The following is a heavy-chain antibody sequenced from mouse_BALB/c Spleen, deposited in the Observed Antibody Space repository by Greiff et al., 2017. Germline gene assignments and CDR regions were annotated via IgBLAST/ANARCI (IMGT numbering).Heavy chain of an antibody. D-gene: IGHD2-14*01. CDR1: GYTFTSYV. Sequence: EVKLVESGPELVKPGASVKMSCKASGYTFTSYVMHWVKQKPGQGLEWIGYINPYNDGTKYNEKFKGKATLTSDKSSSTAYMELSSLTSEDSAVYYCARGGHYRYDEGFAYWGQGTLVTVSA. J-gene: IGHJ3*01. V-gene: IGHV1-14*01. CDR3: ARGGHYRYDEGFAY. CDR2: INPYNDGT.